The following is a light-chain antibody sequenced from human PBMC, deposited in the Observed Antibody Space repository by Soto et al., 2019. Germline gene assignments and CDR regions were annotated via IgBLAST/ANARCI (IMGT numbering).Light chain of an antibody. Sequence: DIQMTQSPSTLSASVGDRVTITCRASQSISNRLAWYQQKPGKAPKYLIYDASSLESGAPSRFSGSGSGTEFTLSLSSLQPDDFATYYCQQYNSYPWTFGQGTKVEIK. V-gene: IGKV1-5*01. CDR2: DAS. CDR3: QQYNSYPWT. CDR1: QSISNR. J-gene: IGKJ1*01.